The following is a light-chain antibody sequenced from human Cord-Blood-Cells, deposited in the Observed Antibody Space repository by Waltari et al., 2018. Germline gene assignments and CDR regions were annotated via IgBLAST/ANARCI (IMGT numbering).Light chain of an antibody. CDR3: SSYTSSSTLV. CDR2: DVS. J-gene: IGLJ3*02. CDR1: SSDVRGYNS. Sequence: QSALTQPASVSGSPGQSITISCTGTSSDVRGYNSVSLYQQHPGKAPKLMIYDVSNRPSGVSNRFSGSKSGNTASLTISGLQAEDEADYYCSSYTSSSTLVFGGGTKLTVL. V-gene: IGLV2-14*03.